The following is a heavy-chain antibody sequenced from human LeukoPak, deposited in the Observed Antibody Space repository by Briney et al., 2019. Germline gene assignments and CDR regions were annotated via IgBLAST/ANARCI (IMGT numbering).Heavy chain of an antibody. CDR3: AIHSSSLLDWSDP. Sequence: SENLSLNCTVYGGSVSSSSYYWGGIRQPPGKGLEWIGSSYYSAITYYNPHRSSRAAIPVDTSKNQFSLKLSSVTAAHTTVYYCAIHSSSLLDWSDPCGEGTLVTASS. D-gene: IGHD6-6*01. CDR1: GGSVSSSSYY. CDR2: SYYSAIT. J-gene: IGHJ5*02. V-gene: IGHV4-39*01.